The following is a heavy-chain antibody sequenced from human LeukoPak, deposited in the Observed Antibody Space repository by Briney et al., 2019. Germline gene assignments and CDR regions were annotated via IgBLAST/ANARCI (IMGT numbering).Heavy chain of an antibody. CDR3: ARSPIGIRGNWFDP. V-gene: IGHV1-8*01. J-gene: IGHJ5*02. Sequence: ASVKVSCTASGYTFTSYDINWVRQATGQGLEWMGWMNPNSGNTGYAQKFQGRVTMTRNTSISTAYMELSSLRSEDTAVYYCARSPIGIRGNWFDPWGQGTLVTVSS. CDR1: GYTFTSYD. D-gene: IGHD1-14*01. CDR2: MNPNSGNT.